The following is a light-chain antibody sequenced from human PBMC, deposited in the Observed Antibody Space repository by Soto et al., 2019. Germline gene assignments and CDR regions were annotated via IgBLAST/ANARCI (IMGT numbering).Light chain of an antibody. V-gene: IGLV2-14*01. CDR1: SSDIGNYDF. J-gene: IGLJ3*02. CDR2: EVS. Sequence: QSALTQPASVSGSPGQSITISCTGTSSDIGNYDFVSWYQQVPGTAPKAMIYEVSSRPSGVPDRFSGSKSGNTASLTISGLQAEDEADYYCCSYAGTASVVFGGGTKLTVL. CDR3: CSYAGTASVV.